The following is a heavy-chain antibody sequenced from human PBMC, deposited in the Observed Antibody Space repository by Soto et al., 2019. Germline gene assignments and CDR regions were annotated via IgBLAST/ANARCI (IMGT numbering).Heavy chain of an antibody. D-gene: IGHD3-22*01. CDR2: IIPIFGTA. CDR1: GGTFSSYA. J-gene: IGHJ4*02. V-gene: IGHV1-69*01. Sequence: QVQLVQSGAEVKKPGSSVKVSCKASGGTFSSYAISWVRQAPGQGLEWMGGIIPIFGTANYAQKFQGRVTITADESTSTAYMELSSLRSEDTAVYYCARGTQNYDRSFFAYWGQGTLVTVSS. CDR3: ARGTQNYDRSFFAY.